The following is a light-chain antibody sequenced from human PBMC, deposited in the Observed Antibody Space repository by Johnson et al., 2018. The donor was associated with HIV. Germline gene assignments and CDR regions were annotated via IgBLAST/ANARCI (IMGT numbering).Light chain of an antibody. CDR3: GTWDGSLSLYV. V-gene: IGLV1-51*01. CDR1: NSNIGNNY. J-gene: IGLJ1*01. CDR2: DNN. Sequence: QSVLTQPPSVSAAPGQKVTISCSGSNSNIGNNYVSWYQQLPGTAPKLLIYDNNKRPSGIPDRFSGSKSGTSATLDITGLQTGDEAEYYCGTWDGSLSLYVFGTGTKVTVL.